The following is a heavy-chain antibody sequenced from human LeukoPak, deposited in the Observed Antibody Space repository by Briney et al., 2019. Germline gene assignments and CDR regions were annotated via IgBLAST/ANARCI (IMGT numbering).Heavy chain of an antibody. D-gene: IGHD6-19*01. Sequence: ASVKVSCKVSGYTFTSYDINWVRQASGQGLEWMGWMNPNNGNTGYAQKFQGRVTMTRNTSISTAYMELSSLRSEDTAVYYCARHIAVAGTIGYYYYGMDVWGQGTTVTVSS. V-gene: IGHV1-8*01. CDR2: MNPNNGNT. J-gene: IGHJ6*02. CDR1: GYTFTSYD. CDR3: ARHIAVAGTIGYYYYGMDV.